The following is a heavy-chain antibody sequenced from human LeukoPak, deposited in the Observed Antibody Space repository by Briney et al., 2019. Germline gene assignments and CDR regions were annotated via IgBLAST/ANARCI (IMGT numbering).Heavy chain of an antibody. V-gene: IGHV4-59*06. D-gene: IGHD2-15*01. CDR3: ARGQYCSGGSCYSDWFDP. CDR1: GGSISSYY. J-gene: IGHJ5*02. Sequence: SETLSLTCTVSGGSISSYYWSWIRQHPGKGLEWIGYIYYSGSTYYNPSLKSRVTISVDTSKNQFSLKLSSVTAADTAVYYCARGQYCSGGSCYSDWFDPWGQGTLVTVSS. CDR2: IYYSGST.